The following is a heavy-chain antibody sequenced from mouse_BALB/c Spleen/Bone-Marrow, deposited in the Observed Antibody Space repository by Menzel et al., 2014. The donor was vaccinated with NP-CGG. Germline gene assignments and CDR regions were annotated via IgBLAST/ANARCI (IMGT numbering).Heavy chain of an antibody. J-gene: IGHJ2*01. D-gene: IGHD2-2*01. Sequence: QVQLQQPGAELVKPGASVKLSCKASGYTFTSYWMHWVKQRPGQGLEWIGEIDPSTVDKSSSTAYMHLSSLTSEDSAVYYCARINGYDYWGQGTTLTVSS. CDR1: GYTFTSYW. CDR2: IDPS. V-gene: IGHV1S81*02. CDR3: ARINGYDY.